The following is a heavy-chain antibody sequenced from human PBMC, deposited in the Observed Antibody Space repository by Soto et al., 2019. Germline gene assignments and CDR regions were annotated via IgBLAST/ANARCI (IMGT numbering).Heavy chain of an antibody. CDR3: ARDRGPSPGYEGPDAFDI. Sequence: SQTLSLTCAISGDSVSSNSAAWNWIRQSPSRGLEWLGRTYYRSKWYNDYAVSVKSRITINPDTSKNQFSLQLNSVTPEDTAVYYCARDRGPSPGYEGPDAFDIWGQGTMVTVSS. J-gene: IGHJ3*02. D-gene: IGHD6-13*01. CDR2: TYYRSKWYN. CDR1: GDSVSSNSAA. V-gene: IGHV6-1*01.